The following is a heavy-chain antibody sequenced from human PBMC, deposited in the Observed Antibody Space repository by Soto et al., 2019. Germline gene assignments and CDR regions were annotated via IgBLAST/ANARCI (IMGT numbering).Heavy chain of an antibody. CDR3: ARGLGGFPDY. CDR1: GYSFTSYG. V-gene: IGHV1-18*01. CDR2: ISAYNGNR. D-gene: IGHD5-12*01. J-gene: IGHJ4*02. Sequence: QVQLVQSGAEVKKPGASVKVSCKASGYSFTSYGISWVRQAPGQGLEWRGWISAYNGNRKYAQKFQGRVTMTTDTSTSTVYMELRSLRSGVTAVYYCARGLGGFPDYWGQGALVTVSS.